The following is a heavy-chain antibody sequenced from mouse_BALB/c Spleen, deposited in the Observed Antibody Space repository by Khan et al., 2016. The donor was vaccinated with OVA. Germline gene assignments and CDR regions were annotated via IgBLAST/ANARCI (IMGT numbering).Heavy chain of an antibody. Sequence: QVQLKESGPGLVAPSQSLSITCTVSGFSLTSYGVHWVRQPPGKGLEWLGVIWAGGSTNSNSAPLSRLSISTDNSKSQVFFKMNSLQTEDTAMYCCAGGTTVESYWYFDVWGAGTTVTVSS. CDR2: IWAGGST. V-gene: IGHV2-9*02. CDR3: AGGTTVESYWYFDV. D-gene: IGHD1-1*01. CDR1: GFSLTSYG. J-gene: IGHJ1*01.